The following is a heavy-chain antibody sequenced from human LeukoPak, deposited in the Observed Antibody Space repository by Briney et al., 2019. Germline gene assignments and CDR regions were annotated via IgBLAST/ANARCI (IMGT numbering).Heavy chain of an antibody. V-gene: IGHV1-46*01. CDR2: INPGGGTT. J-gene: IGHJ3*02. CDR1: GYTFTSYA. CDR3: ARQRGGQYEDAFDI. Sequence: RASVKVSCKASGYTFTSYAMNWVRQAPGQGLEWVGIINPGGGTTIYAQNFQGRVTMTRDTSTSTVYMELSSLRSEDTAVYYCARQRGGQYEDAFDIWGQGTVVTVSS. D-gene: IGHD2-8*01.